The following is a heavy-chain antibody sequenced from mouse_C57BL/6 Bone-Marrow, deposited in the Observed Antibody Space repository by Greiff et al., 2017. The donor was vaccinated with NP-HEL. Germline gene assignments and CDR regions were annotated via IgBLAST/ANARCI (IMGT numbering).Heavy chain of an antibody. CDR3: ARTSLLLGFAN. J-gene: IGHJ3*01. CDR2: IWWDDDM. D-gene: IGHD2-1*01. V-gene: IGHV8-8*01. Sequence: QVTLKVCGPGILQPSQPLSLTCSFSGFSLSTFGLGVGWMRQPSGKGLEWLAHIWWDDDMYYNPALKSRLTSSKDTSKNHVCLKIANVDTADTATYYCARTSLLLGFANWGQGTLVTVSA. CDR1: GFSLSTFGLG.